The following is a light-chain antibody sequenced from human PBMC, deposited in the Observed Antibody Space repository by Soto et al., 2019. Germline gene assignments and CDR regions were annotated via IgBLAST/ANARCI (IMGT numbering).Light chain of an antibody. J-gene: IGLJ3*02. CDR2: RNN. Sequence: QPVLTQPPSASGTPGQRVTISCSGSSSNIGSNYVYWYQQLPRMAPKLLIYRNNQRPSGVPDRFSGSKSGTSASLAISGLRSEDEADYYCATWDGSLSGPVFGGGTKLTVL. V-gene: IGLV1-47*01. CDR3: ATWDGSLSGPV. CDR1: SSNIGSNY.